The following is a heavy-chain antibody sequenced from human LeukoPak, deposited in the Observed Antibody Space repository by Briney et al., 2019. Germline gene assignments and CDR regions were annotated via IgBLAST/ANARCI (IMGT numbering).Heavy chain of an antibody. V-gene: IGHV1-69*04. J-gene: IGHJ5*02. Sequence: VASVKVSCKASGGTFSSYAISWVRQAPGQGLEWMGRINPILGIANYAQKFQGRVTITADKSTSTAYMELSSLRSEDTAVYYCASVLSGIAVAGSFDPWGQGTLVTVSS. D-gene: IGHD6-19*01. CDR2: INPILGIA. CDR1: GGTFSSYA. CDR3: ASVLSGIAVAGSFDP.